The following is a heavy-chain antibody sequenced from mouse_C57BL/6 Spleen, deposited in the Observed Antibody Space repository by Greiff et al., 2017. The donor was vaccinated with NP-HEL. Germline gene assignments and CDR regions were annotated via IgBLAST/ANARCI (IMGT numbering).Heavy chain of an antibody. Sequence: EVQLVESGPGLVKPSQSLSLTCSVTGYSITSGYYWNWIRQFPGNKLEWMGYISYDGSNNYNPSLKNRISITRDTSKNQFFLKLNSVTTEDTATYYCARDSGPSYAMDYWGQGTSVTVSS. CDR3: ARDSGPSYAMDY. J-gene: IGHJ4*01. D-gene: IGHD1-3*01. CDR2: ISYDGSN. V-gene: IGHV3-6*01. CDR1: GYSITSGYY.